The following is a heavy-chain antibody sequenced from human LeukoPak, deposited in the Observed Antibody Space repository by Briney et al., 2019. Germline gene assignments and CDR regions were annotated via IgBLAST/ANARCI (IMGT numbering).Heavy chain of an antibody. J-gene: IGHJ4*02. CDR1: GVTFSSYA. Sequence: ASLKVSCKASGVTFSSYAISWVRQAPGQGLEWMGRIIPILGIANYAQKFQGRVTITTDKSTSTAYMQMNSLRSEDTAVYYCASTTDYSNYGGGFYYFDFWGQGTLVTVSS. CDR2: IIPILGIA. V-gene: IGHV1-69*04. D-gene: IGHD4-11*01. CDR3: ASTTDYSNYGGGFYYFDF.